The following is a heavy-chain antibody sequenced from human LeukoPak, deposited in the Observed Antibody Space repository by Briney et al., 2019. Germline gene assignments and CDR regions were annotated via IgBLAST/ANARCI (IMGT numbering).Heavy chain of an antibody. J-gene: IGHJ6*03. Sequence: SETLSLTCTVSGGSISSGDYYWSWIRQPPGKGLEWIVYIYYSGSTYYNPSLKSRVTISVDTSKNQFSLKLSSVTAADTAVYYCARGRGLAAAGTNYKDVWGKGTTVTVSS. D-gene: IGHD6-13*01. CDR2: IYYSGST. CDR1: GGSISSGDYY. CDR3: ARGRGLAAAGTNYKDV. V-gene: IGHV4-30-4*08.